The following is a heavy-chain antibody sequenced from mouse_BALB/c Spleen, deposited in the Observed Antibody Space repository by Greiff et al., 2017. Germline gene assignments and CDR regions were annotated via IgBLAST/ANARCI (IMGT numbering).Heavy chain of an antibody. CDR1: GYTFTDYA. CDR3: ASVYGSSYGFAY. Sequence: QVQLQQSGAELVRPGVSVKISCKGSGYTFTDYAMHWVKQSHAKSLEWIGVISTYYGDASYNQKFKGKATMTVDKSSSTAYMELARLTSEDSAIYYCASVYGSSYGFAYWGQGTLVTVSA. V-gene: IGHV1S137*01. CDR2: ISTYYGDA. J-gene: IGHJ3*01. D-gene: IGHD1-1*01.